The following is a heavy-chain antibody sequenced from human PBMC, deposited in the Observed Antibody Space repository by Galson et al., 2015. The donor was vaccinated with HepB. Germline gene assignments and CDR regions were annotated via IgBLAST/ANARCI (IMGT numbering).Heavy chain of an antibody. J-gene: IGHJ1*01. V-gene: IGHV4-34*01. CDR1: RGSFTNYD. CDR3: VAGPFGPRFHFWYSPVYLQH. CDR2: VNRGGSA. Sequence: ETLSLTCGVSRGSFTNYDWNWVRQAPGKGPEWIGEVNRGGSANVNPSLQSRVTITRDTSKSQFSLRLTSITAADTAMYYCVAGPFGPRFHFWYSPVYLQHWGRGTQVIVSS. D-gene: IGHD2-21*01.